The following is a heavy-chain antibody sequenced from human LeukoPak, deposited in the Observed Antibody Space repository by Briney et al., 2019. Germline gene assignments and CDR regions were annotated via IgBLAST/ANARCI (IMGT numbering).Heavy chain of an antibody. V-gene: IGHV4-59*01. CDR3: ARGRIAAPAGLGWFDP. D-gene: IGHD6-6*01. CDR1: GGSFSGYY. Sequence: SETLSLTCAVYGGSFSGYYWSWIRQPPGKGLEWIGYIYYSGSTNYNPSLKSRVTISVDTSKNQFSLKLSSVTAADTAVYYCARGRIAAPAGLGWFDPWGQGTLVTVSS. J-gene: IGHJ5*02. CDR2: IYYSGST.